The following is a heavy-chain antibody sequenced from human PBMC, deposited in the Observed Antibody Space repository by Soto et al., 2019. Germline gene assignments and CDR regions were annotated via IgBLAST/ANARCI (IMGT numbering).Heavy chain of an antibody. D-gene: IGHD2-15*01. CDR2: IIAIFGTA. Sequence: GASVKVSCQASGGTFSSYAISWVRQDPGQGREWMGGIIAIFGTANYAQKFQGRDTITADECTSTAYMELSSLRSEDTAVYYCASGDCSGGSCYYANYYFDYWGQGTLVTVSS. J-gene: IGHJ4*02. CDR3: ASGDCSGGSCYYANYYFDY. CDR1: GGTFSSYA. V-gene: IGHV1-69*13.